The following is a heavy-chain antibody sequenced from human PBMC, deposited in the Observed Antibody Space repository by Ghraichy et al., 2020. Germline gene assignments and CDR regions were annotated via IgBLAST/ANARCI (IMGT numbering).Heavy chain of an antibody. D-gene: IGHD6-19*01. CDR1: DGSINTYY. CDR3: ARGPWLIRGPDQ. J-gene: IGHJ4*02. V-gene: IGHV4-59*12. Sequence: SETLSLTCNVSDGSINTYYWSWLRQAPGKGLEWFGYIYHTGTTNYNPSLKTRVTMSLDTSKNEVSLTVTSVIAADTAVYYCARGPWLIRGPDQWGQGTLVTVSS. CDR2: IYHTGTT.